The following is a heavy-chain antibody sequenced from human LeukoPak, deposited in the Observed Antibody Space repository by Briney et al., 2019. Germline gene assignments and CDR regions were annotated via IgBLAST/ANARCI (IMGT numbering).Heavy chain of an antibody. Sequence: GGSLRLSCAASGFTFSSYEMNWVRQAPGKGLEWVSYISSSGSTIYYADSVKGRFTISRDNAKNSLYLQMNSLRAGDTAVYYCAKDKTYDDFWSGHDAFDIWGQGTMVTVSS. V-gene: IGHV3-48*03. CDR1: GFTFSSYE. CDR3: AKDKTYDDFWSGHDAFDI. D-gene: IGHD3-3*01. CDR2: ISSSGSTI. J-gene: IGHJ3*02.